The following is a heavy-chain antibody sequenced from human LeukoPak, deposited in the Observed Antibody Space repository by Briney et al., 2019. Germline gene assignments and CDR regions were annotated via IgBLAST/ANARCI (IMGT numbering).Heavy chain of an antibody. CDR1: GYTFTSYD. CDR3: ARAVTMVRQGRYYYMDV. Sequence: ASVKVSCKASGYTFTSYDINWVRLATGQGLEWMGWMNPNSGNTGYAQKFQGRVTMTRNTSISTAYMELSSLRSEDTAVYYCARAVTMVRQGRYYYMDVWGKGTTVTVSS. D-gene: IGHD3-10*01. J-gene: IGHJ6*03. CDR2: MNPNSGNT. V-gene: IGHV1-8*01.